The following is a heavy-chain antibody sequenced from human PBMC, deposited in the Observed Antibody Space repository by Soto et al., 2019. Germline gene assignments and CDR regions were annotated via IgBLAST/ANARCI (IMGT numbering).Heavy chain of an antibody. V-gene: IGHV3-64D*08. CDR1: GFTFGSYA. CDR3: GRGLLTAVGMDI. Sequence: GGSLRLSCSASGFTFGSYAFHWVRQAPGKGLEYVSAINHNGVSRYYADSVKGRFTISRDDSKNTLYLQMSSLRAEDTAMYYCGRGLLTAVGMDIWGQGTTVTVSS. J-gene: IGHJ6*02. CDR2: INHNGVSR. D-gene: IGHD3-10*01.